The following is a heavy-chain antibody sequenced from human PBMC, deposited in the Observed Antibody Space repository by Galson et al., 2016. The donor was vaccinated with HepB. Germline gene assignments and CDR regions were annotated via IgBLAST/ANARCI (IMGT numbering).Heavy chain of an antibody. CDR2: ISHSGSA. Sequence: TLSLTCAVSGGPIANSNWWSWVRQAPGKGLEWIGEISHSGSAHYNPSLESRVTLSSDMSRDESSLKLYSVTAADTAMYFCTRESGAFVPFGFWGQGALVTVSS. CDR1: GGPIANSNW. CDR3: TRESGAFVPFGF. V-gene: IGHV4-4*01. D-gene: IGHD3-10*01. J-gene: IGHJ1*01.